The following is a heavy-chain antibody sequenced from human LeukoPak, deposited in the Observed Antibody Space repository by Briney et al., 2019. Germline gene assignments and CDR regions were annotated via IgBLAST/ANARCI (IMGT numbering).Heavy chain of an antibody. D-gene: IGHD3-10*01. CDR1: GFTFSSYS. CDR2: ISSSSSYI. CDR3: ARDRSVGLWFGVHDYYYYGMDV. Sequence: GGSLRLSCAASGFTFSSYSMNWVRQAPGKGLEWVSSISSSSSYIYYADSVKGRFTISRDNAKNSLYLQMNSLRAEDTAVYYCARDRSVGLWFGVHDYYYYGMDVWGQGTTVTVSS. V-gene: IGHV3-21*01. J-gene: IGHJ6*02.